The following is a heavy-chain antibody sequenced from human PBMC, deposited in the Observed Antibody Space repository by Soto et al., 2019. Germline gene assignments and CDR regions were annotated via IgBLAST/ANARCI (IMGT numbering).Heavy chain of an antibody. CDR2: ISAYNGNT. CDR1: GYPFTSYG. Sequence: ASVKVSCKGSGYPFTSYGISCVRQAPGYGLEWIGWISAYNGNTNYAQKIPGRVTMNTDTSTSTANMELRSLRSHYTAVYYCANVRVQELLWFREHDAFDIWDQGTSLTV. D-gene: IGHD3-10*01. J-gene: IGHJ3*02. CDR3: ANVRVQELLWFREHDAFDI. V-gene: IGHV1-18*01.